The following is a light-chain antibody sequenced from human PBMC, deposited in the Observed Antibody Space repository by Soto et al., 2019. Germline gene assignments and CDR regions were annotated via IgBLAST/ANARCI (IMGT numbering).Light chain of an antibody. CDR1: QGISNH. Sequence: DIQMTQFPSSLSASVGDRVIITCQASQGISNHLNWYQQKPGKAPKLLIHDTSILETGVPSRFSGSASGTDFTLRISRVEAEDVGVYYCMQALQRITFGQGTRLEIK. V-gene: IGKV1-33*01. J-gene: IGKJ5*01. CDR2: DTS. CDR3: MQALQRIT.